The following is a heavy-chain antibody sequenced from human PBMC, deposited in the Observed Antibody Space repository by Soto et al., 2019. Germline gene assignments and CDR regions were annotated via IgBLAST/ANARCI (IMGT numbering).Heavy chain of an antibody. V-gene: IGHV5-51*01. CDR3: ARQEPTRYSSSWYAFDI. J-gene: IGHJ3*02. CDR1: GYSFTSYW. CDR2: IYPGDSDT. D-gene: IGHD6-13*01. Sequence: ASVKVSCKGSGYSFTSYWIGWVRQMPGKGLEWMGIIYPGDSDTRYSPSFQGQVTISADKSISTAYLQWSSLKASDTAMYYCARQEPTRYSSSWYAFDIWGQGTMVTVSS.